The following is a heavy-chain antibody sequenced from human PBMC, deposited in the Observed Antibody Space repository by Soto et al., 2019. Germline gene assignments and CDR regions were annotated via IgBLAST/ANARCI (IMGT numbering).Heavy chain of an antibody. CDR3: ASPKPALDCGGDCYPLAFQH. D-gene: IGHD2-21*02. Sequence: GGSLRLSCAASGFTFSSYAMHWVRQAPGKGLEWVAVISYDGSNKYYADSVKGRFTISRDNSKNTLYLQMNSLRAEDTAVYYCASPKPALDCGGDCYPLAFQHWGQGTLVTVSS. CDR1: GFTFSSYA. J-gene: IGHJ1*01. V-gene: IGHV3-30-3*01. CDR2: ISYDGSNK.